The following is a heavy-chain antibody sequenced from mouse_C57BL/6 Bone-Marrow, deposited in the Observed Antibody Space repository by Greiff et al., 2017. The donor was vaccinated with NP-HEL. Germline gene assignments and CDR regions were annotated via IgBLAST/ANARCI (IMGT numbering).Heavy chain of an antibody. CDR2: IYWDDDK. D-gene: IGHD2-5*01. V-gene: IGHV8-12*01. J-gene: IGHJ4*01. CDR1: GFSLSTSGMG. CDR3: ARRAYYSNYHYYAMDY. Sequence: QVTLKVCGPGILQSSQTLSLTCSFSGFSLSTSGMGVSWIRQPSGKGLEWLAHIYWDDDKRYNPSLKSRLTISKDTSRNQVFLKITSVDTADTATYYCARRAYYSNYHYYAMDYWGQGTSVTVSS.